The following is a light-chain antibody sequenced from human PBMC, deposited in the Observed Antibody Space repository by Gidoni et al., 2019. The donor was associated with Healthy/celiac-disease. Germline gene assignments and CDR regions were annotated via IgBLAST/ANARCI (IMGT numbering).Light chain of an antibody. J-gene: IGKJ4*01. V-gene: IGKV1-39*01. CDR2: AAS. CDR1: KSITSY. Sequence: KMPKSQSSLSASVGDRVTITCRASKSITSYLNWYQQKPGKAPKLLIYAASSLQSGVPSRFSGSGSGTDFTLTISSLQPEDFATYYCQQSYSTPLTFGGGTKVEIK. CDR3: QQSYSTPLT.